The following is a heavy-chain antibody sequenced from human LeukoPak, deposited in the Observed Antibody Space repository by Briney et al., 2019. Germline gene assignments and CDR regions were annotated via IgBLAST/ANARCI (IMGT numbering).Heavy chain of an antibody. CDR3: ARGGVVVVVSYMDV. CDR1: GLTFSSYA. J-gene: IGHJ6*03. Sequence: GTSLRLSCAASGLTFSSYAMHWVRQAPGKGLEWLALISYDGNNKYYADSVKGRFTISRDNSKNTLYLQMNSPRAEDTAVYYCARGGVVVVVSYMDVWGEGTTVTVSS. CDR2: ISYDGNNK. D-gene: IGHD2-21*01. V-gene: IGHV3-30-3*01.